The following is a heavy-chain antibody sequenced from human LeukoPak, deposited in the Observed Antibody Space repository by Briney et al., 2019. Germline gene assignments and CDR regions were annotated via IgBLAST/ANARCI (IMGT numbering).Heavy chain of an antibody. D-gene: IGHD3-22*01. Sequence: SETLSLTCTVSGVSISSSSYYWGWIRQPPGKGLEWIGNIYYSGSTYYNPSLKSRVTISVDTSKNQFSLKLSSVTAADTAVYYCATPYYYDSSGYYYAWGQGTLVTVSS. J-gene: IGHJ5*02. CDR3: ATPYYYDSSGYYYA. CDR1: GVSISSSSYY. V-gene: IGHV4-39*01. CDR2: IYYSGST.